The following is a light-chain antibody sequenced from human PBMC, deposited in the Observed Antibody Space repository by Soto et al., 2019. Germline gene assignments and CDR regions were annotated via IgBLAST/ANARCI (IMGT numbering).Light chain of an antibody. V-gene: IGKV3-15*01. J-gene: IGKJ1*01. Sequence: EIVMTQSPATLSVSPGERGTLSCRASQNIRSNVAWYQQRPGQAPRLLIFGASVRATGVPDRFSGSGSGTEFTLTISSLQPEDFTVYSCLQYHNLWAFGQGTKVEI. CDR1: QNIRSN. CDR2: GAS. CDR3: LQYHNLWA.